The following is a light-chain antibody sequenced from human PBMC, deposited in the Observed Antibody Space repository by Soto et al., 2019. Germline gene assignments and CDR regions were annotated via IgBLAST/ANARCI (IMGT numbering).Light chain of an antibody. CDR2: TAS. CDR1: QGINNY. Sequence: DIQMTQSPSAMSASVGDRVTITCRASQGINNYLAWFQQIPGKVPKRLIYTASSLQNGVPSRFSGSGSGTEFTLTISSLQPEDSATYYCLQHKSYPITFGQGTRLEIK. V-gene: IGKV1-17*03. J-gene: IGKJ5*01. CDR3: LQHKSYPIT.